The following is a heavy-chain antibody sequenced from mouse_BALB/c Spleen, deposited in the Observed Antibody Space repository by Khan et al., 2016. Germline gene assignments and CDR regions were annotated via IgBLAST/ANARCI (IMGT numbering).Heavy chain of an antibody. D-gene: IGHD2-2*01. Sequence: QVQLQQSGAELVRPGSSVKISCKASGYAFSIYWMNWVKQRPGQGLEWIGQIYPGDGDTAYNEKFKDKATLSAAKSSSTAYMQLSSLKSEDPAVRFCARSEYGYDYWGQGTTLTVSS. CDR1: GYAFSIYW. CDR3: ARSEYGYDY. CDR2: IYPGDGDT. J-gene: IGHJ2*01. V-gene: IGHV1-80*01.